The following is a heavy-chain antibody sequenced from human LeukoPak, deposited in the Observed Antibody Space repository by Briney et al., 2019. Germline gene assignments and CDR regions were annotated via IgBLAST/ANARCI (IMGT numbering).Heavy chain of an antibody. Sequence: SETLSLTCTVSGGSISSSSYYWGWIRQPPGKGLEWIGSIYYSGSTYYNPSLKSRVTISVDTSKNQFSLKLSSVTAADTAVYYCARRRYSSSSGWLDPWGQGTLVTVSS. CDR1: GGSISSSSYY. CDR2: IYYSGST. J-gene: IGHJ5*02. D-gene: IGHD6-6*01. CDR3: ARRRYSSSSGWLDP. V-gene: IGHV4-39*01.